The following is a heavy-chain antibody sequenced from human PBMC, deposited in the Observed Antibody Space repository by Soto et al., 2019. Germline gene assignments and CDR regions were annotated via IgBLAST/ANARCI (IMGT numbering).Heavy chain of an antibody. CDR3: ARAGYCSSTSCFPVYHYYGMDV. Sequence: ASVKVSCKASGYTFTGYYMHWVRQAPGQGLEWMGWINPNSGGTNYAQKFQGWVTMTRDTSISTAYMELSRLRSDDTAVYYCARAGYCSSTSCFPVYHYYGMDVWGQGTTVTVSS. J-gene: IGHJ6*02. V-gene: IGHV1-2*04. D-gene: IGHD2-2*01. CDR2: INPNSGGT. CDR1: GYTFTGYY.